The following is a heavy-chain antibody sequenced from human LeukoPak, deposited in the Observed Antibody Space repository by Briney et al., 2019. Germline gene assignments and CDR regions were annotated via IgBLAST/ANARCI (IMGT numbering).Heavy chain of an antibody. Sequence: GGSLRLSCAASGFTVSSNYMSWVRQAPGKGLEWVSVIYSGGSTYYADSVKGRFTISRDNSKNTLYLQMNSLRAEDTAVYYCARGRLALAPYDYVWGSLWGQGTMVTVSS. CDR1: GFTVSSNY. CDR3: ARGRLALAPYDYVWGSL. CDR2: IYSGGST. D-gene: IGHD3-16*01. J-gene: IGHJ3*01. V-gene: IGHV3-53*01.